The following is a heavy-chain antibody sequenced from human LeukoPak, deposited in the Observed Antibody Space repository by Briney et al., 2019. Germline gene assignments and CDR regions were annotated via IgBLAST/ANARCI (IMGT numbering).Heavy chain of an antibody. CDR2: IIPILGIA. V-gene: IGHV1-69*04. Sequence: GASVKVSCKASGYTFTSYGISWVRQAPGQGLEWMGRIIPILGIANYAQKFQGRVTITADKSMSTAYMELSSLRSEDTAVYYCARPRTYYYDSSGYYYYWGQGTLVTVSS. CDR1: GYTFTSYG. D-gene: IGHD3-22*01. CDR3: ARPRTYYYDSSGYYYY. J-gene: IGHJ4*02.